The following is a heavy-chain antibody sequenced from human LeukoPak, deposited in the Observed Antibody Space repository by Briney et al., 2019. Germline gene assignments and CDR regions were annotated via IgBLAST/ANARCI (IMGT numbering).Heavy chain of an antibody. CDR3: ARFSPRAMGNYLDF. V-gene: IGHV4-30-2*01. CDR2: IYPRGST. J-gene: IGHJ4*02. D-gene: IGHD7-27*01. Sequence: SQTLSLTCAVSGGSISSGSYSWSWIRQPPGKGLEWIGYIYPRGSTYYNPSLKSRVILSLDKSATQFSLNLSSVTAAHAAVYYCARFSPRAMGNYLDFWGQGTLVTVSS. CDR1: GGSISSGSYS.